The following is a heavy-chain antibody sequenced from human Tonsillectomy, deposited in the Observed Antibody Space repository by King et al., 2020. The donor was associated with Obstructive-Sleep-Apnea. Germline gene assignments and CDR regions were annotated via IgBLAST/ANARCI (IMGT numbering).Heavy chain of an antibody. CDR1: GFTFSSYG. Sequence: VQLVESGGGVVHPGGSLRLSCVASGFTFSSYGMHWVRQAPGKGLEWVAFIRYDGSNKYYADSVKGRFTISRDNSKNTLYLQMNSLRAEDTAVYYCAKDQITMIVVPRAFDIWGQGTMVTVSS. CDR3: AKDQITMIVVPRAFDI. J-gene: IGHJ3*02. D-gene: IGHD3-22*01. V-gene: IGHV3-30*02. CDR2: IRYDGSNK.